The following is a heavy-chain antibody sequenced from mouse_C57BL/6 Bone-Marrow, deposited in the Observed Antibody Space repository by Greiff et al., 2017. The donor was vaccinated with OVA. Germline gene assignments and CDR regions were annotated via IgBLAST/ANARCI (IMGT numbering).Heavy chain of an antibody. CDR2: IWTGGGT. CDR3: ARNVYYDYDGLYYFDY. V-gene: IGHV2-9-1*01. Sequence: VQLQQSGPGLVAPSQSLSITCTVSGFSLTSYAISWVRQPPGKGLEWLGVIWTGGGTNYNSALKSRLSISKDNSKSQVFLKMNSLQTDDTARYYCARNVYYDYDGLYYFDYWGQGTTLTVSS. D-gene: IGHD2-4*01. CDR1: GFSLTSYA. J-gene: IGHJ2*01.